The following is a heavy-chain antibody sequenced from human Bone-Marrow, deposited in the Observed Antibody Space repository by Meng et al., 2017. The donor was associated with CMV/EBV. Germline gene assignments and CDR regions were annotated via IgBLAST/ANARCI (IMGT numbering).Heavy chain of an antibody. CDR3: ARDGADSIYGGNEEPDAFDI. Sequence: SETLSLTCTVSGGSISSYYWSWIRQPPGKGLEWIGYMYYGGSSNHNPSLKSRVTMSLDTSKNQFSLKMTSVTAADTAVYYCARDGADSIYGGNEEPDAFDIWGQGTMVTVSS. J-gene: IGHJ3*02. D-gene: IGHD4-23*01. CDR2: MYYGGSS. CDR1: GGSISSYY. V-gene: IGHV4-59*13.